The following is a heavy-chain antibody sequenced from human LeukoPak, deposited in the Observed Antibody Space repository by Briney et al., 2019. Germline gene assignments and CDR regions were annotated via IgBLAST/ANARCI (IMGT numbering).Heavy chain of an antibody. Sequence: HPGGSLRLSCAASGVTFSSYWMRWVRHAPGKGRVRVLRINSDGSSTSYADSVKGRFTISRDNAKNSLLLQMNSLRAEDTALYYCARETRYCSGGGGYIGYYFDYWGQGNLVTVSS. CDR2: INSDGSST. CDR1: GVTFSSYW. J-gene: IGHJ4*02. D-gene: IGHD2-15*01. CDR3: ARETRYCSGGGGYIGYYFDY. V-gene: IGHV3-74*01.